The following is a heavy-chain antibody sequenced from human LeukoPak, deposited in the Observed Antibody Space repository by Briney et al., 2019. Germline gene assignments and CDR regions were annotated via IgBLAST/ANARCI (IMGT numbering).Heavy chain of an antibody. D-gene: IGHD2-15*01. Sequence: GGSLRLSCAASGFTFSNYGMFCVRQAPGKRLDWVSFIRFDGGHKYYADSVKGRFTISRDNSKNTVYLQMDSLRAEDTALYYWAKTSLWDGSGHYYFMDVWGKETTVTISS. J-gene: IGHJ6*03. CDR2: IRFDGGHK. V-gene: IGHV3-30*02. CDR3: AKTSLWDGSGHYYFMDV. CDR1: GFTFSNYG.